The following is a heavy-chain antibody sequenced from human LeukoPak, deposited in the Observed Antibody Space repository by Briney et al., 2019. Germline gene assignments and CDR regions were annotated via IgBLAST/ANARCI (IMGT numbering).Heavy chain of an antibody. CDR1: GVSITSGTYY. CDR2: IYSTGRV. CDR3: AGASETAMVTL. D-gene: IGHD5-18*01. J-gene: IGHJ4*02. Sequence: PSETLSLTCTVSGVSITSGTYYWTWIRQPAGKGLEWIGRIYSTGRVNYNPSLKSRVTMLLDTSKNHISLKVTSVTAADTAIYFCAGASETAMVTLWGQGTLVTVSS. V-gene: IGHV4-61*02.